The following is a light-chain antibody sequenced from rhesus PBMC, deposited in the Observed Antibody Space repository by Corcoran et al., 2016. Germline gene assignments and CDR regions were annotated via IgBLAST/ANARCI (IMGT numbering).Light chain of an antibody. CDR2: AAS. J-gene: IGKJ1*01. V-gene: IGKV1S12*01. Sequence: DIQMTQSPSALSASVGDRVTISCRASQNIYRNLAWYQQKPGKAPKLLNYAASSLQTGIPSRFSGSGSGTDFTLTLSSLHPEASASYYCQHYYDNPPTFGQGTKVEIQ. CDR1: QNIYRN. CDR3: QHYYDNPPT.